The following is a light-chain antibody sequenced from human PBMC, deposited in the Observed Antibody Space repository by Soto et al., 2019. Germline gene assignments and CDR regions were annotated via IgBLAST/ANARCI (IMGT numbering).Light chain of an antibody. CDR2: KAS. CDR1: RNIGSW. V-gene: IGKV1-5*03. CDR3: QQHANYPIT. J-gene: IGKJ4*01. Sequence: DIQMTQSPSTLSASIGDRVTITCRASRNIGSWLAWYQQKAGKAPNLLIYKASTLETGVPSRFSGSASGTKFTLTISSLQPDDFATYYCQQHANYPITFGGGTKVEI.